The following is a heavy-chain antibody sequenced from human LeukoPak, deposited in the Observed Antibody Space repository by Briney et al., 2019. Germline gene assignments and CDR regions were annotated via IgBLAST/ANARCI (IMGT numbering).Heavy chain of an antibody. Sequence: GASVKVSCKASGYTFTSYDINWVRQATGQGLEWMGWMNPNSGNTGYAQKFQGRVTMTRNTSISTAYMELRSLRSDDTAVYYCARDAPVYYDRGDYWGQGTLVTVSS. CDR1: GYTFTSYD. V-gene: IGHV1-8*01. CDR2: MNPNSGNT. D-gene: IGHD3-22*01. CDR3: ARDAPVYYDRGDY. J-gene: IGHJ4*02.